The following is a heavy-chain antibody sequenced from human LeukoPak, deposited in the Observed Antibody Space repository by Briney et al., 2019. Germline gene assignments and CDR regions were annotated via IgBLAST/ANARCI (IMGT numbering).Heavy chain of an antibody. Sequence: SETQSLTCTLSGGSISTYYWSWIRQTPGNGLEWIGYIYHSGSNNYNPSLKSRVTISVDTSKNQFSLKLSSVTAADTAVYYCARGGGYASPIGYWGQGALVTVSS. D-gene: IGHD5-12*01. CDR2: IYHSGSN. V-gene: IGHV4-59*01. CDR1: GGSISTYY. J-gene: IGHJ4*02. CDR3: ARGGGYASPIGY.